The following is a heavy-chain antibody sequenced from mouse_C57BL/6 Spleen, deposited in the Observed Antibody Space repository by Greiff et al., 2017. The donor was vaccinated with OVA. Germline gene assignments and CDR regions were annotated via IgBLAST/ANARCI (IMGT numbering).Heavy chain of an antibody. V-gene: IGHV1-64*01. Sequence: VQLQQPGAELVKPGASVKLSCKASGYTFTSYCMHWVKQRPGQGLEWIGMIHPNSGSTNYNEKFKSKATLTVDKSSSTASMQLSSLTSEDSAVYYCARVRGFGDYWGQGTTLTVSS. J-gene: IGHJ2*01. CDR1: GYTFTSYC. CDR2: IHPNSGST. CDR3: ARVRGFGDY.